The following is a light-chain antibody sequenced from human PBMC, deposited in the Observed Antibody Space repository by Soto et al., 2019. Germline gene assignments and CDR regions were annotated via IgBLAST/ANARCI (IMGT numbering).Light chain of an antibody. CDR1: QSISSY. CDR3: YQSYSTPSFT. V-gene: IGKV1-39*01. J-gene: IGKJ3*01. Sequence: DIQMTQSPSSLSASVGDRVTITCRASQSISSYLNWYQQKPGKALKLLIYAASSLQSVVPPRFTGSRSWRALTLTIGRLQPKDFPTYYSYQSYSTPSFTYSPGTKGDIK. CDR2: AAS.